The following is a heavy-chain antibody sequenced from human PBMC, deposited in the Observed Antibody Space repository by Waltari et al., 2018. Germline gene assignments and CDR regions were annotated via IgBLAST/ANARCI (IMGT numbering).Heavy chain of an antibody. CDR2: IFDSGIT. V-gene: IGHV4-39*01. J-gene: IGHJ4*02. D-gene: IGHD5-12*01. CDR1: SGSISSSSYY. Sequence: QLQLQESGPGLVKPSETLSLTCTVSSGSISSSSYYWGWIRQPPGKGLEWIGSIFDSGITYYNPSLKSRVTISVDTSKNQFSLKLSSVTAADTADYYCARQVDMVPYYFDYWGQGTLVTVSS. CDR3: ARQVDMVPYYFDY.